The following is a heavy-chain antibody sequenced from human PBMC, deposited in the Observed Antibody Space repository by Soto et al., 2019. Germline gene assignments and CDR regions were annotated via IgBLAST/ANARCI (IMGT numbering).Heavy chain of an antibody. D-gene: IGHD5-12*01. CDR1: GGSISSGDYY. J-gene: IGHJ4*02. V-gene: IGHV4-30-4*01. CDR2: IYYSGTT. Sequence: QVQLQESGPGLVKASQTLSLTCTVSGGSISSGDYYWSWIRQPPGKGLEWIGNIYYSGTTFYNPSXXXRXXISVDTSKNQFSLKLSSVTAADTAVYYCAREAYGGYGPLDYWGQGTLVSVSS. CDR3: AREAYGGYGPLDY.